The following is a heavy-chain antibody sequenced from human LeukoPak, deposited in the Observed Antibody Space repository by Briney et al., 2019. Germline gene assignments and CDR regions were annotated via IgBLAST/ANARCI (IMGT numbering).Heavy chain of an antibody. V-gene: IGHV4-28*03. CDR1: GYSITSSSW. J-gene: IGHJ4*02. CDR2: IYHSGTT. CDR3: ARGRGIVGATQRGYYFDY. Sequence: PSETLSLTCAVSGYSITSSSWWGWIRQPPGKGLEWIGYIYHSGTTNYNPSLKSRVTISVDTSKNQFSLKLSSVTAADTAVYYCARGRGIVGATQRGYYFDYWGQGTLVTVSS. D-gene: IGHD1-26*01.